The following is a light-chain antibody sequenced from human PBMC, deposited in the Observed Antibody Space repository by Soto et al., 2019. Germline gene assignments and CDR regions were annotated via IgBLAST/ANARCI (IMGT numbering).Light chain of an antibody. CDR1: QSVLYSSNNKNY. J-gene: IGKJ1*01. Sequence: DIVMTQSPDSLALSLGESATINCKSSQSVLYSSNNKNYLAWYQQKPGQPPKLIIYWASTRESGVPDRFSGSGSGTDFTLTISSLQAEDVAVYYCQQYYSTPWTFGQGTKVEIK. CDR2: WAS. V-gene: IGKV4-1*01. CDR3: QQYYSTPWT.